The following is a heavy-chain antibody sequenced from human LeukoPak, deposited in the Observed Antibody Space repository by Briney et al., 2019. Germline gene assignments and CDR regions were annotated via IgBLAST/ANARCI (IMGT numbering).Heavy chain of an antibody. D-gene: IGHD3-3*01. CDR3: ARGPGYDFWSGYNYYFDY. V-gene: IGHV4-34*01. CDR1: GGSIPSGDNY. J-gene: IGHJ4*02. CDR2: INHSGST. Sequence: PSETLSLTCSVSGGSIPSGDNYWAWVRQPPGKGLEWIGEINHSGSTNYNPSLKSRVTISVDTSKNQFSLKLSSVTAADTAVYYCARGPGYDFWSGYNYYFDYWGQGTLVTVSS.